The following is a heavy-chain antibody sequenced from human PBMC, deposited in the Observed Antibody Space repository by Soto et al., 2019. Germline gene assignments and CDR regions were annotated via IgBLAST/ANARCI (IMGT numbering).Heavy chain of an antibody. CDR3: ARCDGSAAYCFFFAY. Sequence: EVQLVESGGGLVQSGGSLTLSCAASGFTVSNSYMSWVRQAPGKGLEWVSAIYSGGSTYYADSVTRRFTISRYNSRNTLYLQMNSLRAEDTAVYFCARCDGSAAYCFFFAYWGQGTPVTVSS. CDR1: GFTVSNSY. J-gene: IGHJ4*02. D-gene: IGHD3-10*01. V-gene: IGHV3-66*01. CDR2: IYSGGST.